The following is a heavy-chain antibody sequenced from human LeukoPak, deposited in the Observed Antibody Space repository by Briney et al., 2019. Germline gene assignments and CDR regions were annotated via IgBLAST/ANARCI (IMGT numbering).Heavy chain of an antibody. V-gene: IGHV4-34*01. CDR3: ARGGGRDGYYFDY. Sequence: SETLSLTCAVYGGSFSGYYWSWIRQPPGKGLEWIREINHSGSTNYNPSLKSRVTISVDTSKNQFSLKLSSVTAADTAVYYCARGGGRDGYYFDYWGQGTLVTVSS. D-gene: IGHD5-24*01. J-gene: IGHJ4*02. CDR1: GGSFSGYY. CDR2: INHSGST.